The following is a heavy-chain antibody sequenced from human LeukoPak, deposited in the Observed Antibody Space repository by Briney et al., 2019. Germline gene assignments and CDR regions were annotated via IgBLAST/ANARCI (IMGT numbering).Heavy chain of an antibody. CDR3: ARLCLSELFDY. Sequence: PGGSLRLSCAASGFTFSSYWMSWVRQAPGKGLEWIGEIYHSGSTNYDPSLKSRVTISVDTSKNQFSLKLSSVTAADTAVYYCARLCLSELFDYWGQGTLVTVSS. CDR1: GFTFSSYW. CDR2: IYHSGST. V-gene: IGHV4-4*02. D-gene: IGHD1-26*01. J-gene: IGHJ4*02.